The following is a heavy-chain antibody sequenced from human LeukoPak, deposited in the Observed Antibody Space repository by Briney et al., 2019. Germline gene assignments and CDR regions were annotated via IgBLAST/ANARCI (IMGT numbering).Heavy chain of an antibody. CDR1: GGSISNYY. J-gene: IGHJ4*02. Sequence: SETLSLTCTVSGGSISNYYWGWIRQPAGKGLEWIGRIYTSGSTNYNPSLKSRVTISIDASKNQFSLRLSSVTAADTAVYYCTRGGELMNYWGQGTLVTVSS. CDR2: IYTSGST. V-gene: IGHV4-4*07. D-gene: IGHD1-26*01. CDR3: TRGGELMNY.